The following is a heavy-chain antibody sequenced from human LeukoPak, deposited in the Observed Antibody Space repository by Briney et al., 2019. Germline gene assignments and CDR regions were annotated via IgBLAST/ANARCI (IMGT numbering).Heavy chain of an antibody. V-gene: IGHV3-33*01. Sequence: PGGSLRLSCAASGXNFSSYGMHWVRQAPGKGLEWVTSIWFDGSNIHYADSVKGRVIISRDNSKSALYLQMNSLRAEDTAIYYCARDSLPMAVTGPFDHWGQGALVTVSS. CDR1: GXNFSSYG. J-gene: IGHJ4*02. CDR2: IWFDGSNI. D-gene: IGHD6-19*01. CDR3: ARDSLPMAVTGPFDH.